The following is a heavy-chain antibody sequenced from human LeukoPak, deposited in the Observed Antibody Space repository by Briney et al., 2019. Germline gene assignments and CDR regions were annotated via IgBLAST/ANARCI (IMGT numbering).Heavy chain of an antibody. D-gene: IGHD3-10*01. J-gene: IGHJ5*02. CDR1: GGSISSYY. V-gene: IGHV4-59*12. Sequence: SETLSLTCTVSGGSISSYYWSWIRQPPGKGLEWIGYIHFSGSTNYNPSLKSRVTVSDDKSKNQFSLKLSSVTAADTAVYYCARDTSDGSGSYRIRDWFDPWGQGTLVTVSS. CDR2: IHFSGST. CDR3: ARDTSDGSGSYRIRDWFDP.